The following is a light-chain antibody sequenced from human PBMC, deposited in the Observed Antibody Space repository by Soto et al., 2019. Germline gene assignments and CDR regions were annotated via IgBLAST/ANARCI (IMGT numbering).Light chain of an antibody. CDR1: QSIRSW. CDR3: QQYSGYSLT. J-gene: IGKJ4*01. CDR2: KAS. Sequence: DIQMTQSPSTLSASVGHRVPITCRASQSIRSWLAWYQQNPGKAPKLLIYKASSLGSGVPPRFSGSESGTEFTLTISSLQPDDFATYYCQQYSGYSLTFGGGTKVEIK. V-gene: IGKV1-5*03.